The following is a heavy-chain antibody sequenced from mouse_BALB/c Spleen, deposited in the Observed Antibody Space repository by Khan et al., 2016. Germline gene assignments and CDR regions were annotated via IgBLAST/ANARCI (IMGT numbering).Heavy chain of an antibody. D-gene: IGHD1-1*01. Sequence: QVQLQPSGAELAKPGASVKMSCKASGYTFINYWILWVQQRPGQGMEWIGYINPRTGYTEYNQNFKDKATLTADKSSSTAYMQLSSLTSEYSSVYYCARRGLRWYFDYWGQGTTLTVSS. CDR1: GYTFINYW. J-gene: IGHJ2*01. CDR2: INPRTGYT. V-gene: IGHV1-7*01. CDR3: ARRGLRWYFDY.